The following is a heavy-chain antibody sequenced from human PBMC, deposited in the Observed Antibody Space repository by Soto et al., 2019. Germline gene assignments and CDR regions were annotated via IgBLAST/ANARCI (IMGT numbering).Heavy chain of an antibody. D-gene: IGHD5-12*01. V-gene: IGHV2-26*01. CDR1: GFSLSNVRMG. CDR3: ARIERYSGYEYFDY. Sequence: SGPTLVNPTETLTLTCSVSGFSLSNVRMGVSWIRQPPGKALEWLAHVFSNDAKSYSTSLKSRLTISRDTSKYQVVLTMTNMDTVDTGTYYCARIERYSGYEYFDYWGQGIMVTVSS. CDR2: VFSNDAK. J-gene: IGHJ4*02.